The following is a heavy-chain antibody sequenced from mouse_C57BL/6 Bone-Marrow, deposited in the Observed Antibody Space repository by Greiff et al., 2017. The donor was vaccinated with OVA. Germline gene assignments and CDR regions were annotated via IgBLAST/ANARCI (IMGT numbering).Heavy chain of an antibody. J-gene: IGHJ4*01. D-gene: IGHD2-2*01. CDR1: GYTFTSYG. CDR3: ARLVSYAMDY. V-gene: IGHV1-81*01. Sequence: VKLLESGAELARPGASVKLSCKASGYTFTSYGISWVKQRTGQGLEWIGEIYPRSGNTYYNEKFKGKATLTADKSSSTAYMELRSLTSEDSAVYFCARLVSYAMDYWGQGTSVTVSS. CDR2: IYPRSGNT.